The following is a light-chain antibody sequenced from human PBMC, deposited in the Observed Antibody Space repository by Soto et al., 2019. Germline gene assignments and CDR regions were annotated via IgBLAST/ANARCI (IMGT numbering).Light chain of an antibody. J-gene: IGKJ1*01. CDR1: QSVTSNY. CDR3: QQYNSYWT. V-gene: IGKV3-20*01. Sequence: EVVMTQSPATLSVSPGERATLSCRASQSVTSNYLAWYQQKPGQAPRLLIYGISNRATGVPDRFSGSGSGTDFTLTISRLEPEDFATYYCQQYNSYWTFGQGTKVEIK. CDR2: GIS.